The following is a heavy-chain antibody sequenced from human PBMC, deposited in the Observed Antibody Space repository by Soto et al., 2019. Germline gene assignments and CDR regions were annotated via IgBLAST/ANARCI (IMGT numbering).Heavy chain of an antibody. Sequence: GASVKVSCKASGYTFTSYDINWVRQATGQGLEWMGWMNPNSGNTGYAQKFQGRVTMTRNTSISTAYMELSSLRSEDTAVYYCAIGYCSGGSCYEEGFFDYWGQGTLVTVSS. D-gene: IGHD2-15*01. CDR1: GYTFTSYD. CDR3: AIGYCSGGSCYEEGFFDY. CDR2: MNPNSGNT. V-gene: IGHV1-8*01. J-gene: IGHJ4*02.